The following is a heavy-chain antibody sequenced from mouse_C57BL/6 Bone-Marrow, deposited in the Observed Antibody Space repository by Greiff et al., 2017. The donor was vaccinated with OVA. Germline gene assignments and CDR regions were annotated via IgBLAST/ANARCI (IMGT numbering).Heavy chain of an antibody. V-gene: IGHV1-85*01. CDR2: IYPRDGST. CDR1: GYTFTSYW. Sequence: QVQLQQPGAELVKPGASVKLSCKASGYTFTSYWMHWVKQRPGQGLEWIGWIYPRDGSTKYNEKFKGKATLTVDTSSSTAYMELHSLTSEDSAVYFCARHYGSSFYAMHYWGQGTSVTVSS. D-gene: IGHD1-1*01. J-gene: IGHJ4*01. CDR3: ARHYGSSFYAMHY.